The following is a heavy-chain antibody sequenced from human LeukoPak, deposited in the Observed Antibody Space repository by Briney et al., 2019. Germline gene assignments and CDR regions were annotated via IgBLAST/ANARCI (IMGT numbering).Heavy chain of an antibody. CDR3: ANGIVVVTSHSGFDY. V-gene: IGHV1-2*02. D-gene: IGHD2-2*01. CDR1: GYTFTGYY. Sequence: ASVKVSCKTSGYTFTGYYMHWVRQAPGQGLEWMGWINPNSGGTNYAQKFQGRVTMTRDTSISTAYMELSRLRSDDTAVYYCANGIVVVTSHSGFDYWGQGTLVTVSS. J-gene: IGHJ4*02. CDR2: INPNSGGT.